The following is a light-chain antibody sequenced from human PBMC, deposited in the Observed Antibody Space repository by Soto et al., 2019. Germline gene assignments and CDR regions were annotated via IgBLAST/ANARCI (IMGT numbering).Light chain of an antibody. J-gene: IGKJ1*01. Sequence: EMVMTQSPATLSVSLGERATLSCRASQSVRTKLVWYQQKPGQAPRLLIYGASTRATGIPARFSGSGSGTELTLTISSLQSEGFAVYYCQQHDQGWTFGQGTKVEIK. V-gene: IGKV3-15*01. CDR2: GAS. CDR3: QQHDQGWT. CDR1: QSVRTK.